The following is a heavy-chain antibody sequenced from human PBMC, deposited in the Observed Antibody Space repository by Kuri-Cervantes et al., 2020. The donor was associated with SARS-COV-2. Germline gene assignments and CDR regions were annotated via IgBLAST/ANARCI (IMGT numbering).Heavy chain of an antibody. Sequence: LSLTCAASGFTFSSYWMSWVRQAPGKGLEWVANIRQDGSEKYYVDSVKGRFTISRDNAKNSLYLQMNSLRAEDTAVYYCATPGVPAANYYFDYWGREPWSPSPQ. CDR2: IRQDGSEK. J-gene: IGHJ4*02. CDR1: GFTFSSYW. D-gene: IGHD2-2*01. CDR3: ATPGVPAANYYFDY. V-gene: IGHV3-7*01.